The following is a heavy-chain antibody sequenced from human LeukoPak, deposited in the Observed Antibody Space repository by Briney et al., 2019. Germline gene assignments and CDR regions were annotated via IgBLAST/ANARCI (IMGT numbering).Heavy chain of an antibody. CDR3: AREGDTAMVSRMDV. D-gene: IGHD5-18*01. J-gene: IGHJ6*04. CDR2: IYTSGST. V-gene: IGHV4-4*07. CDR1: GGSISSYY. Sequence: SETLSLTCTVSGGSISSYYWSWIRQPAGKGLEWIGRIYTSGSTNYNPSLKSRVTMSVDTSKNQFSLKLSSVTAADSAVYYCAREGDTAMVSRMDVWGKGTTVTVSS.